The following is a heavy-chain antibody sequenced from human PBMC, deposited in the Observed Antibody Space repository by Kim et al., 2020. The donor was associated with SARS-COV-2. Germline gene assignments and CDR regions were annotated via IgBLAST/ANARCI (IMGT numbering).Heavy chain of an antibody. CDR1: GGSISSGSYY. J-gene: IGHJ6*02. CDR3: ARLGRFGELLTGTRMDV. Sequence: SETLSLTCTVSGGSISSGSYYWSWIRQPAGKGLEWIGRIYTSGSTNYNPSLKSRVTISVDTSKNQFSLKLSSVTAADTAVYYCARLGRFGELLTGTRMDVWGQGTTVTVSS. V-gene: IGHV4-61*02. CDR2: IYTSGST. D-gene: IGHD3-10*01.